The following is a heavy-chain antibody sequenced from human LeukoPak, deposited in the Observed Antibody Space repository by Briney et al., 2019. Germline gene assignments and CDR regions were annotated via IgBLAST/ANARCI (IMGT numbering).Heavy chain of an antibody. J-gene: IGHJ6*03. CDR1: GFSFSGYW. V-gene: IGHV3-7*01. CDR2: IKKDESEE. D-gene: IGHD3-3*01. Sequence: PGGSLRLSCEASGFSFSGYWMSWVRQAPGKRLEWVANIKKDESEEYYVDSVKGRFTISRDNAKNSLYLQMNSLRVEDTAVYFCARDKKDYDFWSGYLSYYYYMDVWGKGTTVTVSS. CDR3: ARDKKDYDFWSGYLSYYYYMDV.